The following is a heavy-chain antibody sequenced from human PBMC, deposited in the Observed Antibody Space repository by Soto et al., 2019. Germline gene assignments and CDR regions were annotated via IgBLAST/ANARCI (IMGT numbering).Heavy chain of an antibody. CDR3: VRAGTIWGLDY. CDR1: GFTFSSYW. CDR2: IRSDGMYS. Sequence: GGSLRLSCVASGFTFSSYWMHWVRQSPGKGLVWVARIRSDGMYSSYADSVLGRFTISRDNAGNTLSLQMNSLRADDTAVYYCVRAGTIWGLDYWGQGTQVTVSS. J-gene: IGHJ4*02. V-gene: IGHV3-74*01. D-gene: IGHD7-27*01.